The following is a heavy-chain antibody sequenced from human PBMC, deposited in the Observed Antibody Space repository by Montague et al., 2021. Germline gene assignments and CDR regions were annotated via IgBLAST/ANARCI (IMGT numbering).Heavy chain of an antibody. D-gene: IGHD3-22*01. V-gene: IGHV3-23*01. CDR3: ARGRGVSSGIGQLDP. CDR1: GFTFSNYG. CDR2: ITGSVATT. J-gene: IGHJ5*02. Sequence: SLRLSCAASGFTFSNYGMSWVRQAPGKGLEWVSSITGSVATTYYADSVKGRFTISGDNSENTLYLQMNNLRAEDTALYYCARGRGVSSGIGQLDPWGQGTLVTVSS.